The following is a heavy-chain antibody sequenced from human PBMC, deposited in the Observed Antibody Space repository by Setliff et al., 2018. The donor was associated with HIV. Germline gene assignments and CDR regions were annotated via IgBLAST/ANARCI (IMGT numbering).Heavy chain of an antibody. CDR3: VKDIVVGASIPPGVFDF. J-gene: IGHJ4*02. CDR1: GGTFINSA. CDR2: IIPIFGTG. Sequence: SVKVSCKASGGTFINSAFNWVRQAPGQGLEWMGSIIPIFGTGNYAQNFQGRVTITADGSTSTAYMELTSLRSEDTALYYCVKDIVVGASIPPGVFDFWGQGTLVTV. V-gene: IGHV1-69*13. D-gene: IGHD1-26*01.